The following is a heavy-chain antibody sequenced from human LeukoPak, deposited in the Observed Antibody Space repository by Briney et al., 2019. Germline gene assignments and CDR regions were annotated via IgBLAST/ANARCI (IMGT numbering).Heavy chain of an antibody. Sequence: ASVTVSFKASGYTFTIYYMHWVRQAPGQGLEWMGIINPSSGSTSYAQKFQGRVTMTRDTSTSTVYMELSSLRSEDTAVYYCARDGLVGATVDYWGQGTLVTVSS. V-gene: IGHV1-46*01. J-gene: IGHJ4*02. D-gene: IGHD1-26*01. CDR1: GYTFTIYY. CDR2: INPSSGST. CDR3: ARDGLVGATVDY.